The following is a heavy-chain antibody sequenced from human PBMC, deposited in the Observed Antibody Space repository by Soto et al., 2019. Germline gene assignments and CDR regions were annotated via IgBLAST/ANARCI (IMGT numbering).Heavy chain of an antibody. CDR3: ARVWGGYSYGYYYYYGMDV. Sequence: QVQLQESGPGLVKPSQTLSLTCTVSGGSISSGGYYWSWIRQHPGKGLEWIGYIYYSGSTYYNPSLTSRVTISVDTSKNQFSLKLSSVTAADTAVYYCARVWGGYSYGYYYYYGMDVWGQGTTVTVSS. J-gene: IGHJ6*02. D-gene: IGHD5-18*01. CDR2: IYYSGST. V-gene: IGHV4-31*03. CDR1: GGSISSGGYY.